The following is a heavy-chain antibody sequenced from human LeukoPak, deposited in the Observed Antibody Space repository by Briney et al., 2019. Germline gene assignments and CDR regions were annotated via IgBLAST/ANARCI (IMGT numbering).Heavy chain of an antibody. D-gene: IGHD2-15*01. CDR3: ASLNVVAAPGGFDY. J-gene: IGHJ4*02. CDR1: GGSISSSSYY. V-gene: IGHV4-39*07. CDR2: IYYSGTT. Sequence: SETLSLTCTVSGGSISSSSYYWAWIRQPPGKGPEWIGKIYYSGTTYYNPSLKSRVTISIDTSKNQCSLNLNSVTAADAAVYYCASLNVVAAPGGFDYWGQGTLVTVSS.